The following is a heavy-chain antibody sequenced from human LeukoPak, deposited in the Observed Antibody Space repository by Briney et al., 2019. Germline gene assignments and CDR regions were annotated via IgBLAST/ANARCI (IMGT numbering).Heavy chain of an antibody. CDR3: AKDFIRAMVRGVMNY. CDR2: IKSKTDGGTT. Sequence: PGGSLRLSCAASGFTFSNAWMSWVRQAPGKGLEWVGRIKSKTDGGTTDYAAPVKGRFTISRDDSKNTLYLQMNSLRAEDTAVYYCAKDFIRAMVRGVMNYWGQGTLVTVSS. V-gene: IGHV3-15*01. J-gene: IGHJ4*02. CDR1: GFTFSNAW. D-gene: IGHD3-10*01.